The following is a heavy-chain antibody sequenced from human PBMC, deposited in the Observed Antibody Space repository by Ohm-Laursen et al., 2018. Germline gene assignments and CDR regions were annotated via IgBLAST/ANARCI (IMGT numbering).Heavy chain of an antibody. CDR2: ISSSGSTI. D-gene: IGHD5-24*01. CDR3: ARGLVEMATIGAFDI. V-gene: IGHV3-48*03. CDR1: GFTFSTYE. Sequence: SLRLSCAASGFTFSTYEMNWVRQAPGKGLEWVSYISSSGSTIYYADSVKGRFTISRDNAKNSLYLQMNSLRAEDTAVYYCARGLVEMATIGAFDIWGQGTMVTVSS. J-gene: IGHJ3*02.